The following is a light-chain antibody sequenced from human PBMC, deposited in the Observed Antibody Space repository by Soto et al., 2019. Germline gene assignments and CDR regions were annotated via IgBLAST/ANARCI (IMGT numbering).Light chain of an antibody. J-gene: IGLJ1*01. CDR2: EVS. CDR1: SSDPGAYNF. V-gene: IGLV2-14*01. Sequence: QSVRTRPASVSGSPGQSITISCTGTSSDPGAYNFVSWYQQYPGEAPKLIIYEVSNRPSGVSTRFSGSKSGNTASLTVSGLQTEDEADYHCSSYTTRRTYVFGTGTKVTVL. CDR3: SSYTTRRTYV.